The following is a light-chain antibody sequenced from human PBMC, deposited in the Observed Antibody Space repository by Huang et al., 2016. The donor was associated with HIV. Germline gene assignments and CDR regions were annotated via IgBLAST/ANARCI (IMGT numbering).Light chain of an antibody. V-gene: IGKV3-15*01. CDR2: GAS. J-gene: IGKJ2*01. CDR1: QSVATN. CDR3: QQYHNWPYT. Sequence: EIIMTQSPATLSLSPGEGASLSCRANQSVATNLAWYLHRPGQSPRILSVGASTRASGLPGRFSGSGSGTQFTLTVSGLQSEDFAVYYCQQYHNWPYTFGQVTKLEI.